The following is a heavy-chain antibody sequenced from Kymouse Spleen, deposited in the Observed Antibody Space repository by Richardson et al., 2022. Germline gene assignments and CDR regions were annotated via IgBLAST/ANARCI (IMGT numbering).Heavy chain of an antibody. CDR2: IKQDGSEK. Sequence: EVQLVESGGGLVQPGGSLRLSCAASGFTFSSYWMSWVRQAPGKGLEWVANIKQDGSEKYYVDSVKGRFTISRDNAKNSLYLQMNSLRAEDTAVYYCAREGSSSWYYYYYGMDVWGQGTTVTVSS. V-gene: IGHV3-7*01. J-gene: IGHJ6*02. CDR3: AREGSSSWYYYYYGMDV. CDR1: GFTFSSYW. D-gene: IGHD6-13*01.